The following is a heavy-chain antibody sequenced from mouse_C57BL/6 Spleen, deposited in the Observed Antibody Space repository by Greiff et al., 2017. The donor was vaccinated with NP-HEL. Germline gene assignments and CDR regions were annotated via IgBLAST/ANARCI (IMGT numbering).Heavy chain of an antibody. CDR3: ARSGDGSHFDY. CDR2: IYPGDGDT. J-gene: IGHJ2*01. V-gene: IGHV1-80*01. D-gene: IGHD2-3*01. CDR1: GYAFSSYW. Sequence: VQLKESGAELVKPGASVKISCKASGYAFSSYWMNWVKQRPGKGLEWIGQIYPGDGDTNYNGKFKGKATLTADKSSSTAYMQLSSLTSEDSAVYFCARSGDGSHFDYWGQGTTLTVSS.